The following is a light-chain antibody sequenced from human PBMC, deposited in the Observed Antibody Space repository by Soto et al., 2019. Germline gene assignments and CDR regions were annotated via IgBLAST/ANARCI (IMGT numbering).Light chain of an antibody. J-gene: IGLJ3*02. CDR2: EVK. CDR1: SSDVGGYNY. Sequence: QSALTQPASVSGSPGQSITICCSGTSSDVGGYNYVSWYQQHPGKVPKLIIYEVKNRPSGVSSRFSGSKSGNTASLTISGLQPEDEADYDCSSFTGISTQVFGGGTKLTVL. V-gene: IGLV2-14*01. CDR3: SSFTGISTQV.